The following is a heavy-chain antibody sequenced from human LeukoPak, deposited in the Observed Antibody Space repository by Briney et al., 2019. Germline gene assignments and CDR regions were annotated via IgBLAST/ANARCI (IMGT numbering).Heavy chain of an antibody. D-gene: IGHD3-16*02. J-gene: IGHJ4*02. CDR1: GYDFTNYW. CDR2: IYPDVSDI. V-gene: IGHV5-51*01. CDR3: ARPDLSGSIDY. Sequence: RESLKISCKGSGYDFTNYWIAWVRQMPGKGLEWMGIIYPDVSDIRYSPSFQGQVTISADKSISTAYLQWSSLEASDTAMYYCARPDLSGSIDYWGQGTLVTVSS.